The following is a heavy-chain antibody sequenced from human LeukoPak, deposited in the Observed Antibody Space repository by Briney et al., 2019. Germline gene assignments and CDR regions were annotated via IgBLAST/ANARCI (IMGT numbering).Heavy chain of an antibody. CDR1: GGSISNTAYY. CDR3: ARRRLNWAAFDI. D-gene: IGHD1-1*01. J-gene: IGHJ3*02. V-gene: IGHV4-39*01. CDR2: LSYSGSP. Sequence: AETEGLTCTVSGGSISNTAYYWGWIRQPPGKGLEWIGSLSYSGSPYYNPSLKSRVTISGDMSKNQFSLKLSSVTAADTAVYYCARRRLNWAAFDIWGQETVVTV.